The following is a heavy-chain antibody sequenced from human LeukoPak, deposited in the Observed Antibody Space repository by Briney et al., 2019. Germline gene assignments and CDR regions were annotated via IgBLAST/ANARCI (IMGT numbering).Heavy chain of an antibody. J-gene: IGHJ4*02. D-gene: IGHD3-3*01. Sequence: GGSLRLSCAASGFTFSSYAMSWVRQAPGKGLEWVAFIRYDGSNKYYADSVKGRFTISRDNSKNTLYLQMNSLRAEDTAVYYCAKFELRFLEWFDYFDYWGQGTLVTVSS. V-gene: IGHV3-30*02. CDR1: GFTFSSYA. CDR2: IRYDGSNK. CDR3: AKFELRFLEWFDYFDY.